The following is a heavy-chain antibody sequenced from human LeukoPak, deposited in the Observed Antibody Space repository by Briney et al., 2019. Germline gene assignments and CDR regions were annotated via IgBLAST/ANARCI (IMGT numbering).Heavy chain of an antibody. CDR1: GASLSGYY. CDR3: ARPSSYYYGSGSYYGFDY. J-gene: IGHJ4*02. V-gene: IGHV4-34*01. Sequence: SETLSLTCAVSGASLSGYYWSWIRQLPGKGLERIGEINHIPRTNYNPSLKSRVTISVDTSKNQFSLKLSSVTAADTAVYYCARPSSYYYGSGSYYGFDYWGQGTLVTVSS. D-gene: IGHD3-10*01. CDR2: INHIPRT.